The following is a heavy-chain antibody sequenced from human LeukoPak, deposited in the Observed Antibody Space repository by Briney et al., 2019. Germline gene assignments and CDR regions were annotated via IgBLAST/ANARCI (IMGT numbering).Heavy chain of an antibody. V-gene: IGHV4-34*01. CDR1: GGSINNHY. J-gene: IGHJ4*02. D-gene: IGHD6-13*01. Sequence: PSETLSLTCIVSGGSINNHYWTWIRQPPGKGLEWIGEINHSGSTNYNPSLKSRVTISVDTSRNQFSLKLNSVTAADTAVYYCAIRQRSHSTSLYPVYFAYWGQGALVTVSS. CDR3: AIRQRSHSTSLYPVYFAY. CDR2: INHSGST.